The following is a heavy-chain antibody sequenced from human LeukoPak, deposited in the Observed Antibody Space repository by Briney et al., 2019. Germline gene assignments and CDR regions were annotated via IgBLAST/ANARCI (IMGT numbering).Heavy chain of an antibody. CDR1: GFTFSSYW. D-gene: IGHD2-15*01. Sequence: GGPLRLSCAVSGFTFSSYWMTWVGQAPGKARDGGANTVQDGSEKYYVNSVKGRFTISRDNAKNSLYLQMTSLRAEDSAVYYCARNLSLSYSGGSCYSLNYWGQGTLVTVSS. J-gene: IGHJ4*01. CDR3: ARNLSLSYSGGSCYSLNY. V-gene: IGHV3-7*01. CDR2: TVQDGSEK.